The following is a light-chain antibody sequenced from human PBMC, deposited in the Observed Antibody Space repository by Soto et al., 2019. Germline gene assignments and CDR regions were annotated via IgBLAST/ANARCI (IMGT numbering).Light chain of an antibody. CDR3: SSYTSSSSLV. J-gene: IGLJ1*01. CDR2: EVS. CDR1: SSDVGSYNY. Sequence: LTQPASVSGSPGQSITISCTGASSDVGSYNYVSWYQQYPGKAPKLMLFEVSARPSGVSNRFSGSKSGNTASLTISGLQAEDEADYYCSSYTSSSSLVFGTGTRSPS. V-gene: IGLV2-14*01.